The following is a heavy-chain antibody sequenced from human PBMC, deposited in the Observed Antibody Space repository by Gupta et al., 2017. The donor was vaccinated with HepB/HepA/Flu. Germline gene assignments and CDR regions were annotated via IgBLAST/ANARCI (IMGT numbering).Heavy chain of an antibody. J-gene: IGHJ4*02. CDR2: FSGNGGAT. V-gene: IGHV3-23*01. Sequence: EVQLLESGGGLIQPGGSLRLSCAASGFTFSNYAMSWVGQAPGKGLEWVSVFSGNGGATYYADAVKGRFTISRDNSKNTLYLQMNSLRAEDTAVYYCTKRDSTSAGPFDYWGQGTLVTVSS. CDR1: GFTFSNYA. CDR3: TKRDSTSAGPFDY. D-gene: IGHD6-6*01.